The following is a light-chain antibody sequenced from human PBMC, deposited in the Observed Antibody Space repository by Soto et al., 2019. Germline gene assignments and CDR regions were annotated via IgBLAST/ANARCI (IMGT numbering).Light chain of an antibody. V-gene: IGLV2-23*01. CDR2: EGS. CDR1: SSDVGSYNL. J-gene: IGLJ2*01. Sequence: QSALTQPASVSGSPGQSITISCTGTSSDVGSYNLVSWYQQHPGKAPKHMIYEGSKRPSGVSNCFSGSKSGNTASLTISGLQAEDEADYYCCSYAGSSTLVFGGGTKVTVL. CDR3: CSYAGSSTLV.